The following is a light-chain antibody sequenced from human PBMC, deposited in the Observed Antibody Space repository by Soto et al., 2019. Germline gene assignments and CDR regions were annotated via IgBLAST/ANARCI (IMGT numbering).Light chain of an antibody. Sequence: EIVLTQSPGTLSLSPGERATLSCRASQSVSSSYLAWYQQKPGQAPRLLIYGASGRATGIPDRFTGRGSGTDFTLTISRLEPVDFAVYYCQQYGTSPYTFGQGTKLEIK. J-gene: IGKJ2*01. V-gene: IGKV3-20*01. CDR3: QQYGTSPYT. CDR2: GAS. CDR1: QSVSSSY.